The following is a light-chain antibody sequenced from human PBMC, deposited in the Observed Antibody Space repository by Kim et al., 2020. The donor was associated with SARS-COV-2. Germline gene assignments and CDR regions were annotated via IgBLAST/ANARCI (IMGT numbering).Light chain of an antibody. Sequence: EIEMTQSPATLSVSPGESATLSCRASQTVCSHLAWYQQKPGQAPRLLIYSASTRATGIPPRFRGSGSGTEFTLTISSLQSEDSAIYYCQHDYNWPSYTCRQGTNVDI. J-gene: IGKJ2*01. V-gene: IGKV3-15*01. CDR2: SAS. CDR1: QTVCSH. CDR3: QHDYNWPSYT.